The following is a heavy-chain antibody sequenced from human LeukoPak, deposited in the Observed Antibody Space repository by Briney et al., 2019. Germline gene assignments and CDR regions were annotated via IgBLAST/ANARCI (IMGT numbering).Heavy chain of an antibody. J-gene: IGHJ6*02. CDR2: FDPEDGET. Sequence: ASVKVSCKVSGYTLTELSMHWVRQAPGKGLEWMGGFDPEDGETIYAQKFQGRVTMTEDTSTDTAYMELSSLRSEDTAVYYCATSANTRWGMDVRGQGTTVTVSS. CDR1: GYTLTELS. CDR3: ATSANTRWGMDV. D-gene: IGHD4-23*01. V-gene: IGHV1-24*01.